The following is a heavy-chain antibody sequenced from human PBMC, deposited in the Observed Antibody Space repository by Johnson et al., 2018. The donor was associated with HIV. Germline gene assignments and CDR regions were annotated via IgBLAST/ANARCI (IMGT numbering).Heavy chain of an antibody. CDR3: ARDGRDLVTRGSFDV. J-gene: IGHJ3*01. CDR2: IFSVGDV. CDR1: GLNVSGHY. D-gene: IGHD3-9*01. V-gene: IGHV3-66*02. Sequence: VQLVESGGGLAQPGGSLRLSCAASGLNVSGHYMSWVRQSPGKGLEWVSVIFSVGDVYYADSVKGRFTISRDNSKNMVYLQMNSLRPEDTAVYYCARDGRDLVTRGSFDVWGQGTVVTVSS.